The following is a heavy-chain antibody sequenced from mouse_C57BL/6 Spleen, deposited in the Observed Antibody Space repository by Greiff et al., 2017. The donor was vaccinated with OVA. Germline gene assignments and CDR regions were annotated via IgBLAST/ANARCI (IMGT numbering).Heavy chain of an antibody. CDR2: INPNNGGT. V-gene: IGHV1-18*01. Sequence: DVQLVESGPELVKPGASVKIPCKASGYTFTDYNMDWVKQSHGKSLEWIGDINPNNGGTIYNQKFKGKATLTVDKSSSTAYMELRSLTSEDTAVYYGARRKYYSNYVGVWFAYWGQGTLVTVSA. CDR3: ARRKYYSNYVGVWFAY. D-gene: IGHD2-5*01. J-gene: IGHJ3*01. CDR1: GYTFTDYN.